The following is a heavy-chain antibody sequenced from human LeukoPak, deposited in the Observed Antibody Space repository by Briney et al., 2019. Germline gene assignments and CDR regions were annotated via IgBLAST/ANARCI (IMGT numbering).Heavy chain of an antibody. CDR1: GYSFTSYW. J-gene: IGHJ4*02. D-gene: IGHD2/OR15-2a*01. Sequence: GESLKISCKGSGYSFTSYWIGWVRQMPGKGLEWMGIIYPGDSDTRYSPSFQGQVTMSADKSISTAYLQWSSLKASDTAMYFCTRQEYSSSVPDYWGQGTLVTVSS. CDR2: IYPGDSDT. CDR3: TRQEYSSSVPDY. V-gene: IGHV5-51*01.